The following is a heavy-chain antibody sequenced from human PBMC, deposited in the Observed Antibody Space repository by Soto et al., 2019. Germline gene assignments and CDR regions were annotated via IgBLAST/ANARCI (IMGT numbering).Heavy chain of an antibody. D-gene: IGHD3-22*01. Sequence: SETLSLTCSVSGYLISSGYYWGWVRQTPGKGLEWLGSIDYSGRTYKNPSLKSRVSASVDLSKNQFSLNLRSVTAADTAVYFCARDLSSGYDSYYFEYWGQGTLVT. V-gene: IGHV4-38-2*02. J-gene: IGHJ4*02. CDR2: IDYSGRT. CDR3: ARDLSSGYDSYYFEY. CDR1: GYLISSGYY.